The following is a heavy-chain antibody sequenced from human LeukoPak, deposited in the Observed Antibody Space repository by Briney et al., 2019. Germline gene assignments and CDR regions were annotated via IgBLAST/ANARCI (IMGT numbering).Heavy chain of an antibody. V-gene: IGHV3-48*03. Sequence: AGGSLRLSCAASGFTFRSCAMHWVRQAPGEGLEWVSYFGISGTTYYADSVKGRFTISRDNAKNSLYLQMNSLSAEDTAVYYCAGFAYDPYWGQGTPVTVSS. CDR3: AGFAYDPY. J-gene: IGHJ4*02. CDR2: FGISGTT. CDR1: GFTFRSCA. D-gene: IGHD5-12*01.